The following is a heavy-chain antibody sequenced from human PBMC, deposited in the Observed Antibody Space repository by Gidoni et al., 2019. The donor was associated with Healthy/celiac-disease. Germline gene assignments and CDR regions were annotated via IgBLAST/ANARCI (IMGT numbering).Heavy chain of an antibody. D-gene: IGHD2-2*01. Sequence: KGRFTISRDNSKNTLYLQMGSLRAEDMAVYYCARSPGGYQLLSPGYYYYGMDVWGQGTTVTVSS. CDR3: ARSPGGYQLLSPGYYYYGMDV. J-gene: IGHJ6*02. V-gene: IGHV3-64*01.